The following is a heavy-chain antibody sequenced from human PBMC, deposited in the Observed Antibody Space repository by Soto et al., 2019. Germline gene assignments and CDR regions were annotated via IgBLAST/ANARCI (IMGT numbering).Heavy chain of an antibody. J-gene: IGHJ1*01. CDR2: IYYSGST. Sequence: SETLSLTCTVSGGSISSYYWSWIRQPPGKGLEWIGYIYYSGSTNYNPSLKSRVTISVDTSKNQFSLKLSSVTAADTAVYYCASFFRRSRGSSGYYSEYFQHWGQGTLVTVS. CDR1: GGSISSYY. CDR3: ASFFRRSRGSSGYYSEYFQH. V-gene: IGHV4-59*01. D-gene: IGHD3-22*01.